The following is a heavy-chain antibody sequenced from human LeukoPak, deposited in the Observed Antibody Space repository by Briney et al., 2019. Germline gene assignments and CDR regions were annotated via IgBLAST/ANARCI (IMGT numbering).Heavy chain of an antibody. CDR3: ARDQGSLTRSWYTGY. V-gene: IGHV1-2*06. CDR2: INPYSGDT. D-gene: IGHD6-13*01. Sequence: ASVKVSCKXSGYTFTGYHIHWVRQAPRQGLEWMGRINPYSGDTNLAQKFQGRVTMTRDTSITTAYMDLSRLTPDDTAVYFCARDQGSLTRSWYTGYWGQGTQVTVSS. CDR1: GYTFTGYH. J-gene: IGHJ4*02.